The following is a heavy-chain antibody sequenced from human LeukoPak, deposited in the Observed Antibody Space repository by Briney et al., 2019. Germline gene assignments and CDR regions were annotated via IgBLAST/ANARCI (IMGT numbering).Heavy chain of an antibody. D-gene: IGHD2-15*01. CDR2: INPNSGGT. CDR3: ARDGGLYCSGGSCYAKNNWFDP. CDR1: GYTFTGYY. Sequence: ASVKISCKASGYTFTGYYMHWVRQAPGQGLEWMGRINPNSGGTNYAQKFQGRVTITRDTSISTAYMELSRLRSDDTAVYYCARDGGLYCSGGSCYAKNNWFDPWGQGTLVTVSS. V-gene: IGHV1-2*06. J-gene: IGHJ5*02.